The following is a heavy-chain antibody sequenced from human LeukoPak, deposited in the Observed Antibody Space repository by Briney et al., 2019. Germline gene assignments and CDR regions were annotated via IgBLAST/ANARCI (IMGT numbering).Heavy chain of an antibody. CDR2: IYHSGNT. Sequence: TSGTLSLTCAVSGGSISSSNWWSWVRQPPGKGLEWIGEIYHSGNTNYNPSLKSRVTISVDTSKKHFSLKLNSVTAADTAVYYCATHDFWSGFFQFWGQGVLVTVAS. V-gene: IGHV4-4*02. CDR3: ATHDFWSGFFQF. J-gene: IGHJ4*02. D-gene: IGHD3-3*01. CDR1: GGSISSSNW.